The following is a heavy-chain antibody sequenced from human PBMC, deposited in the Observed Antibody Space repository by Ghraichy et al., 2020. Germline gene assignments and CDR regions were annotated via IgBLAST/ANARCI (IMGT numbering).Heavy chain of an antibody. D-gene: IGHD3-22*01. J-gene: IGHJ3*02. V-gene: IGHV3-15*01. CDR2: IKSKTDGGTT. Sequence: GGSLRLSCAASGFTFSNGWMSWVRQAPGKGLEWVGRIKSKTDGGTTEYAAPVKGRFSISRDDSKNTLYLQMSSLKTEDTAVYYCTRAYDSSGDYYVELKAFDIWGQGTMVTVSS. CDR3: TRAYDSSGDYYVELKAFDI. CDR1: GFTFSNGW.